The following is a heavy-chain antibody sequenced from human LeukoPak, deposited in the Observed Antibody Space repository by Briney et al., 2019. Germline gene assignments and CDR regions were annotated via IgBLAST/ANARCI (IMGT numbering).Heavy chain of an antibody. J-gene: IGHJ4*02. D-gene: IGHD3-3*01. Sequence: ASVKVSCKASGGTFSSYAISWVRQAPGQGLEWVGRIIPILGIANYAQKFQGRVTITADKSTSTAYMELSSLRSEDTAVYYCARGFLEWLSFDHWGQGTLVTVSS. CDR2: IIPILGIA. CDR3: ARGFLEWLSFDH. CDR1: GGTFSSYA. V-gene: IGHV1-69*04.